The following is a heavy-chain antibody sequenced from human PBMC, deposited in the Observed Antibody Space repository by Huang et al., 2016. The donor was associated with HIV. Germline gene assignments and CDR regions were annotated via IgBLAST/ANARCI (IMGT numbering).Heavy chain of an antibody. CDR2: INHSEST. CDR3: ARGQGGYYYYYMDV. CDR1: GGSFSGYY. J-gene: IGHJ6*03. V-gene: IGHV4-34*01. Sequence: QVQLQQWGAGLLRPSGTLSLTCAVYGGSFSGYYGTWIRQPPGKGLEWIGEINHSESTNYNPSLKSRVTISVDTSRNQFSLTLTSVTAADTAVYYCARGQGGYYYYYMDVWGKGTTVTVSS.